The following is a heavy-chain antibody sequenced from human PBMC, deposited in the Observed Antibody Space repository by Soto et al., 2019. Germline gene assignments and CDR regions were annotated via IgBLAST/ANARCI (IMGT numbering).Heavy chain of an antibody. Sequence: GQLLESGGGMVQPGGSLRLSCAASGFTFSSFAMNWVRLLPGRGLEWVAAVTSSASSTHYADSVKGRFTISRDNSKNTLYLQMNSLRADDTAVYYCAKVGAVLLDPFDVWGQGTMVTVSS. V-gene: IGHV3-23*01. D-gene: IGHD1-26*01. J-gene: IGHJ3*01. CDR1: GFTFSSFA. CDR2: VTSSASST. CDR3: AKVGAVLLDPFDV.